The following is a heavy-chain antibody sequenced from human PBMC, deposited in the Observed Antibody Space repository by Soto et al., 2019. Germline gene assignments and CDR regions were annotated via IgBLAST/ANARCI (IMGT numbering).Heavy chain of an antibody. D-gene: IGHD1-1*01. V-gene: IGHV4-4*07. CDR2: IYATGST. Sequence: SETLSLTCTVSGGSISSYYWSWIRQPPGKGLEWIGRIYATGSTDYNPSLKSRITMSVDMSKKQFSLTLRSVTAADTAIYYCVRDGTKNLQDRFDPWGRGILVTVSS. CDR3: VRDGTKNLQDRFDP. J-gene: IGHJ5*02. CDR1: GGSISSYY.